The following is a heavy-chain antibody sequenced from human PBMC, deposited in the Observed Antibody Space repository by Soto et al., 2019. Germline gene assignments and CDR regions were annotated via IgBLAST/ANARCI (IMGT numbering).Heavy chain of an antibody. J-gene: IGHJ3*01. Sequence: QVNLVQSGAEVKEPGSSVKVSCRASEGTTSSHVLNWVRPAPGLGLEWMGGVVPVFGTTNLAPKFRDRSTISAVESTKTVYMELTSLTSQDTAIYYCVRGQQELVAADNGFAVWGQGTLVTVSS. CDR3: VRGQQELVAADNGFAV. CDR2: VVPVFGTT. V-gene: IGHV1-69*01. CDR1: EGTTSSHV. D-gene: IGHD2-15*01.